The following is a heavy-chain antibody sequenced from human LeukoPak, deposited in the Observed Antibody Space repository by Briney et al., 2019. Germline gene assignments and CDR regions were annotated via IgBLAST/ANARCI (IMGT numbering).Heavy chain of an antibody. Sequence: GGSLRLSCAASGFPFSSYSMHWVRQAPGKGLEWVAVISYDGSNKYYGDSVKGRFTISRDNSKNTLYLQVSSLRAEDTAVYYCASSRTYSGYDIDYWGQGTLVTVSS. J-gene: IGHJ4*02. D-gene: IGHD5-12*01. CDR3: ASSRTYSGYDIDY. CDR1: GFPFSSYS. V-gene: IGHV3-30*04. CDR2: ISYDGSNK.